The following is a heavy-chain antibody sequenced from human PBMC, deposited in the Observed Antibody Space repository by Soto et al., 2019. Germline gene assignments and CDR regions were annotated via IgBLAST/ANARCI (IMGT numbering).Heavy chain of an antibody. D-gene: IGHD6-6*01. V-gene: IGHV3-23*01. CDR3: AKGRVYQLSSDY. J-gene: IGHJ4*02. CDR2: ISGSGGST. CDR1: GFTFSSYA. Sequence: EVQLLESGGGLVQPGGSLRLSCAASGFTFSSYAMSWVRQAPGKGLEWVPAISGSGGSTYYADSVKGRFTISRDNSKNTLYLQMNSLRAEDTAVYYCAKGRVYQLSSDYWGQGTLVTVSS.